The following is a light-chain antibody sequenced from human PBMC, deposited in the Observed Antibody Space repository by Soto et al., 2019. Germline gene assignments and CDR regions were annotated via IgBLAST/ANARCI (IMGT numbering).Light chain of an antibody. J-gene: IGKJ4*01. Sequence: EIVLTQSPATLSLSPGERATLSCRASQSVSRYLAWYQQKPGQAPRLLIYDASNRATGIPARFSGSGSGTGFTLTISSLEPEDVAVYYCQQRSNWPLTFGGGTKVEIK. V-gene: IGKV3-11*01. CDR3: QQRSNWPLT. CDR1: QSVSRY. CDR2: DAS.